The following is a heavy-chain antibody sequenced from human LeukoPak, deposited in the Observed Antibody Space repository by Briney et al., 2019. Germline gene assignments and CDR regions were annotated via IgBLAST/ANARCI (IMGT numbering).Heavy chain of an antibody. D-gene: IGHD6-13*01. CDR2: ISSSSSTI. J-gene: IGHJ4*02. V-gene: IGHV3-48*01. CDR3: AKDGKKYGSTWDFDY. CDR1: GFTFSSYS. Sequence: PGGSLRLSCAASGFTFSSYSMNWVRQAPGKGLEWVSYISSSSSTIYYADSVKGRFTISRDNSKNTLYLQVSGLKAEDTAVYYCAKDGKKYGSTWDFDYWGQGTLVTVSP.